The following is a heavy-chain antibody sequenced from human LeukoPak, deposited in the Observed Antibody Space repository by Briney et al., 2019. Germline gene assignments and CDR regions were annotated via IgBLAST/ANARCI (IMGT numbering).Heavy chain of an antibody. CDR1: GYDFTTYW. D-gene: IGHD1-26*01. CDR2: IWPGDSDT. CDR3: ARRGRGDWFDP. Sequence: GASLQISCNISGYDFTTYWIGWVRQMPGKGLECMGIIWPGDSDTRYSPSFQGQVTISADKTISTVYLQWSSLKVSDTAIYYCARRGRGDWFDPWGQGTLVTVSS. J-gene: IGHJ5*02. V-gene: IGHV5-51*01.